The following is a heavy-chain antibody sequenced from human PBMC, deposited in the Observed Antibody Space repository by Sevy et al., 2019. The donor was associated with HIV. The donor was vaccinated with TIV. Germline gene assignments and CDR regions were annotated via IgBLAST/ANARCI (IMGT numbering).Heavy chain of an antibody. CDR3: AKDLVVVVGDAFDI. Sequence: GESLKISCVASGFTLNNYAMNWVRQAPGKGLEWVSAVSGRGGDTYYADSVKGRFTISRDISKNTLYLQMNSLRAEDTAVYYCAKDLVVVVGDAFDIWGQGTMVTVSS. D-gene: IGHD2-15*01. V-gene: IGHV3-23*01. CDR1: GFTLNNYA. J-gene: IGHJ3*02. CDR2: VSGRGGDT.